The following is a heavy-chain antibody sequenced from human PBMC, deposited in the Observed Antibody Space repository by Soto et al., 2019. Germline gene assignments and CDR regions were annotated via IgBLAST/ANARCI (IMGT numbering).Heavy chain of an antibody. CDR2: INANSGGT. V-gene: IGHV1-2*04. D-gene: IGHD2-15*01. J-gene: IGHJ5*02. CDR3: ARAVGYWFDP. Sequence: QVQLVQSGAEVKKPGASVKVSCKASGYTFTGYYMHWVRQAPGQGLEWMGWINANSGGTNYAQKFQGWVTMTRDTTIITAYMELSRLRSDDTAVYYCARAVGYWFDPWGQGTLVTVSS. CDR1: GYTFTGYY.